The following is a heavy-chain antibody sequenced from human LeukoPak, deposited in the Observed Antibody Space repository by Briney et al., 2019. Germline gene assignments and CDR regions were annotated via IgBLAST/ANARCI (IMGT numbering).Heavy chain of an antibody. CDR3: ARDGELLWFGNVDYYYMDV. D-gene: IGHD3-10*01. V-gene: IGHV3-7*01. CDR1: GFTFSRYW. CDR2: INQDGSEK. J-gene: IGHJ6*03. Sequence: GGPLRLSCAASGFTFSRYWMSWVRQAPGKGLEWVANINQDGSEKHYVDSVRGRFTISRDNAKNSLHLQMNGLRAEDTAVYHCARDGELLWFGNVDYYYMDVWGKGTTVTVSS.